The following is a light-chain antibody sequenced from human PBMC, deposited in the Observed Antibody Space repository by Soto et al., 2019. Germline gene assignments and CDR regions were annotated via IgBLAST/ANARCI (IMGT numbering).Light chain of an antibody. Sequence: AIRMTQSPSSFSASTGDRVTITCRASQGISSYLAWYQQKPGKAPKLLIYAASSLQSGVPSRFSGSGSGTDFTPTISSLQPEDFATYYCQQSYSTVITFGQGTRLEIK. J-gene: IGKJ5*01. CDR1: QGISSY. CDR3: QQSYSTVIT. CDR2: AAS. V-gene: IGKV1-8*01.